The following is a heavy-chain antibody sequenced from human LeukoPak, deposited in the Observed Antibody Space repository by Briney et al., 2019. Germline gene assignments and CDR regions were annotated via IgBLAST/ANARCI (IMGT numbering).Heavy chain of an antibody. CDR1: GFTFSSYA. J-gene: IGHJ4*02. D-gene: IGHD6-19*01. CDR2: ISYDGSNK. CDR3: AREDGYSSGWYHSFDY. Sequence: GGSLRLSCAASGFTFSSYAMHWVRQAPGKGLEWVAVISYDGSNKYYADSVKGRFTISRDNSKNTLYLQMNSLRAEDTAVYYCAREDGYSSGWYHSFDYWGQGTLVTVSS. V-gene: IGHV3-30-3*01.